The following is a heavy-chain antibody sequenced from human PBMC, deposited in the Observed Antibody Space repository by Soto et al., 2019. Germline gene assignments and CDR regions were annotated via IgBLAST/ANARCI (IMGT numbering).Heavy chain of an antibody. D-gene: IGHD2-2*02. CDR1: GYTFTSYG. V-gene: IGHV1-18*01. J-gene: IGHJ5*02. Sequence: QVQLVQSGAEVKKPGASVKVSCKASGYTFTSYGISWVRQAPGQGLEWMGWISAYNGNTNYAQKLQGRVTMTTDTSTSTAYMGLRSLRSDDTAVYYCARAGGSVVVPAAIGFLSHWFDPWGQGTLVTVSS. CDR3: ARAGGSVVVPAAIGFLSHWFDP. CDR2: ISAYNGNT.